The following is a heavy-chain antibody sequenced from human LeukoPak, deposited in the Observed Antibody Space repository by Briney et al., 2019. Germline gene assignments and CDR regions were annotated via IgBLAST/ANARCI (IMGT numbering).Heavy chain of an antibody. Sequence: PGRSLRLSCAASGFTFSSYGMHWVRQAPGKGLEWVAVISYDGSNKYYADSVKGRFTISRDNSKNTLYLQMNSLRAEDTAVYYCAKDSLVGATTGVFDYWGQGTLVTVSS. CDR1: GFTFSSYG. CDR3: AKDSLVGATTGVFDY. CDR2: ISYDGSNK. D-gene: IGHD1-26*01. V-gene: IGHV3-30*18. J-gene: IGHJ4*02.